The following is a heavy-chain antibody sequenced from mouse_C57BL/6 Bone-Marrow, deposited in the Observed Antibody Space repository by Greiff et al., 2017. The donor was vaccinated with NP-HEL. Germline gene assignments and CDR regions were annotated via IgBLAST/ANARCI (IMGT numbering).Heavy chain of an antibody. V-gene: IGHV1-76*01. CDR2: IYPGSGNT. D-gene: IGHD2-14*01. CDR3: AIWRYDDDY. J-gene: IGHJ2*01. Sequence: QVQLQQSGAELVRPGASVKLSCKASGYTFPDYYINWVKQRPGQGLEWIARIYPGSGNTYYNEKFKGKATLTAEKSSSTAYMQLSSLTSEDSAVYFCAIWRYDDDYWGQGTTLTVSS. CDR1: GYTFPDYY.